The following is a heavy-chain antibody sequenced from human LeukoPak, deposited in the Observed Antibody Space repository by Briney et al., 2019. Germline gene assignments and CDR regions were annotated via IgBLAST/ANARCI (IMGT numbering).Heavy chain of an antibody. Sequence: SVKVSCKASGGTFSSYAISWVRQAPGQGLEWMGGIIPIFGTANYAQKFQGRVTITADESTSTAYMELSSLRSDDTAVYYCARSMVAHYYFDYWGQGTLVTVSS. D-gene: IGHD5-12*01. J-gene: IGHJ4*02. CDR1: GGTFSSYA. CDR3: ARSMVAHYYFDY. V-gene: IGHV1-69*01. CDR2: IIPIFGTA.